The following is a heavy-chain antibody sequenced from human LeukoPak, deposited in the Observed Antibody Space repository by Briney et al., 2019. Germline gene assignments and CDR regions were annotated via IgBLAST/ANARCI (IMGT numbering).Heavy chain of an antibody. CDR1: GGPISSGDYY. CDR2: IYYSGST. Sequence: PSQTLSLTCTVSGGPISSGDYYWSWIRQPPGKGLEWIGYIYYSGSTYYNPSLKSRVTIFVDTSKNQFSLKLSSVTAADTAVYYCATPYSGGYQGLDIWGQGTMVTVSS. D-gene: IGHD1-26*01. J-gene: IGHJ3*02. CDR3: ATPYSGGYQGLDI. V-gene: IGHV4-30-4*08.